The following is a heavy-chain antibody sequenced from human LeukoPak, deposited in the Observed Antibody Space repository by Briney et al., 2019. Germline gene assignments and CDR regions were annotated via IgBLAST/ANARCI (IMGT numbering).Heavy chain of an antibody. J-gene: IGHJ4*02. V-gene: IGHV4-61*02. Sequence: PSETLSLTCTVSGGSISSGSYYWSWIRQPAGKGLEWIGRIYTSGSTNYNPSLKSRVTISVDTSKNQFSLKLSSVTAADTAVYYCAAGDSSPPYYFDYWGQGTLVTVSS. D-gene: IGHD6-13*01. CDR2: IYTSGST. CDR3: AAGDSSPPYYFDY. CDR1: GGSISSGSYY.